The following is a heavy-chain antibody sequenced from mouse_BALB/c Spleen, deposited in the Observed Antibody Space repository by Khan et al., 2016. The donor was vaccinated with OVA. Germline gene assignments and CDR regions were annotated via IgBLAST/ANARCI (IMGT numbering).Heavy chain of an antibody. CDR1: GDSITSGF. J-gene: IGHJ4*01. D-gene: IGHD1-1*01. CDR3: ARSYGSCAMDY. CDR2: ITYSGNI. Sequence: EVQLQESGPSLVKPSQTLSLSCSVTGDSITSGFWNWFRKFPGNKFEYLGYITYSGNIYYNPSLKSRISITRDTSKSQYYLQLNSVTTEDTATYYCARSYGSCAMDYWGQGTSVTVSS. V-gene: IGHV3-8*02.